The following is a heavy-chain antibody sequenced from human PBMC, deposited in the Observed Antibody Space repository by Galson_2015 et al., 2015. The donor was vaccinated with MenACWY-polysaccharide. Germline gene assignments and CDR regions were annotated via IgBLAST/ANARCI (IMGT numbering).Heavy chain of an antibody. J-gene: IGHJ4*02. CDR1: GFSLSTTEVG. D-gene: IGHD5-18*01. V-gene: IGHV2-5*02. CDR2: IYRDDEK. Sequence: PALVKPTQTLTLTCTFSGFSLSTTEVGVGWIRQSPGKALEWLAVIYRDDEKRYSPSLKTRLTITKDTSRSQVVLTMTNMDPVDTGTYFWAHRRNSTKGGYYRGIADYWGQGTLVPVSS. CDR3: AHRRNSTKGGYYRGIADY.